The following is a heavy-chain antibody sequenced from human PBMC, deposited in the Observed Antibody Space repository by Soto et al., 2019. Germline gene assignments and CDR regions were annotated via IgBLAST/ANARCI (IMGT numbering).Heavy chain of an antibody. CDR2: IGGPGDDT. CDR1: GFIFSEYA. CDR3: AKDRMSRNSVWDPFDV. Sequence: GGSLRLSCTPSGFIFSEYAMSWVRQAPGQGLEWVSSIGGPGDDTYYADYVKGRFTISRDNSKNTLYLQMNSLRGDDTAVYYCAKDRMSRNSVWDPFDVWGQGTMVTVS. V-gene: IGHV3-23*01. J-gene: IGHJ3*01. D-gene: IGHD4-4*01.